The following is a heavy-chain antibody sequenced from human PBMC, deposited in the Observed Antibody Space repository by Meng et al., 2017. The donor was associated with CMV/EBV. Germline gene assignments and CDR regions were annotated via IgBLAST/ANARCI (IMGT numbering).Heavy chain of an antibody. V-gene: IGHV4-34*01. CDR3: ASLLGYCSSTSCPHYYYYGMDV. CDR1: GGSFSGYY. CDR2: INHSGST. Sequence: SQTRSLTCAVYGGSFSGYYWSWIRQPPGKGLEWIGEINHSGSTNYNPSLKSRVTISVDTSKNQFSLKLSSVTAADTAVYYCASLLGYCSSTSCPHYYYYGMDVWGQGTTVTVSS. D-gene: IGHD2-2*03. J-gene: IGHJ6*02.